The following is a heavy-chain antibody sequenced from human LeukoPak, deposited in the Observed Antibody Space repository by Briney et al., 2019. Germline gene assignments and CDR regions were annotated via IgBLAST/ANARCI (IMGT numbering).Heavy chain of an antibody. V-gene: IGHV1-18*01. CDR2: ISAYNGNT. J-gene: IGHJ4*02. CDR1: GYTFTSYG. CDR3: ARENYYDSSGYYGY. Sequence: GASVKVSCKTSGYTFTSYGLTWVRQAPGQGLEWMGWISAYNGNTNYAQKLQGRVTMTTDTSTSTAYMELRSLRSDDTAVYYCARENYYDSSGYYGYWGQGTLVTVSS. D-gene: IGHD3-22*01.